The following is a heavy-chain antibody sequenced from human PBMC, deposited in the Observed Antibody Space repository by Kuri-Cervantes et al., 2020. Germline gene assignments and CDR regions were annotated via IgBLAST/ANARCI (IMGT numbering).Heavy chain of an antibody. D-gene: IGHD6-19*01. V-gene: IGHV4-34*01. Sequence: SQTLSLTCAVYGGSFSGYYWSWIRQPPGKGLEWIGEINHSGSTNYNPSLKSRVTISVDTSKNQFSLKLSSVTAADTAVYYCARIRAVAGTRLYYYYYGMDVWGQGTTGTVSS. CDR1: GGSFSGYY. J-gene: IGHJ6*02. CDR2: INHSGST. CDR3: ARIRAVAGTRLYYYYYGMDV.